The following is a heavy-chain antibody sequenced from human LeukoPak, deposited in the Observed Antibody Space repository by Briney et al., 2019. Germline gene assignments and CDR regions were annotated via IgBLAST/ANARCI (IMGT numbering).Heavy chain of an antibody. CDR2: ISRSGDNT. D-gene: IGHD2-2*03. CDR1: GLTFNIYA. V-gene: IGHV3-23*01. Sequence: GGSLRLSCEASGLTFNIYAMSWVRQAPGKGLEWVSGISRSGDNTYYTDSVKGRFTISRDNSKNTLYLQMNSLRAEDTALYFCAKDRPDGYHGYFFDSWGQGTLVTVSS. J-gene: IGHJ4*02. CDR3: AKDRPDGYHGYFFDS.